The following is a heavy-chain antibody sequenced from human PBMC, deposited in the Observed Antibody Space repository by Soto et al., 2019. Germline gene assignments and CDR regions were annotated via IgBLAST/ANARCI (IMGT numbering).Heavy chain of an antibody. Sequence: SGPTLVNPTETLTLTCTVSGFSLSNARMGVSWIRQPPGKALEWLAHIFSNDEKSYSTSLKSRLTISKGTSKSQVVLTMTNMDPVDTATYYCARIRDSSGYYRIFDYWGQGTLVTVSS. D-gene: IGHD3-22*01. CDR2: IFSNDEK. V-gene: IGHV2-26*01. CDR1: GFSLSNARMG. J-gene: IGHJ4*02. CDR3: ARIRDSSGYYRIFDY.